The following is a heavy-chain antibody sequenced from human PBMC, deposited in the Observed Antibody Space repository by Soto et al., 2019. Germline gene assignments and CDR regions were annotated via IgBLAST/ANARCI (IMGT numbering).Heavy chain of an antibody. CDR2: ISYDGSNK. Sequence: GGSLRLSCAASGFTFSSYAMHWVRQAPGKGLEWVAVISYDGSNKYYADSVKGRFTISRDNSKNTLYLQMNSLRAEDTAVYYCATPELEYSSPSYYYYGMDVWGQGTTVTVSS. D-gene: IGHD6-6*01. V-gene: IGHV3-30-3*01. CDR1: GFTFSSYA. J-gene: IGHJ6*02. CDR3: ATPELEYSSPSYYYYGMDV.